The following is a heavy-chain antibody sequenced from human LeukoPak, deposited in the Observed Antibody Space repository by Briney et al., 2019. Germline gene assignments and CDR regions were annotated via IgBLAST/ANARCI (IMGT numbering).Heavy chain of an antibody. Sequence: SETLSLTCAVSGGSISSSNWWSWVRQPPGKGLEWIGEIYHSGSTNYNPSLKSRVTISVDKSKNQFSLKLSSVTAADTAVYYRASGRYCSGGSCYGFYWGQGTLVTVSS. D-gene: IGHD2-15*01. CDR3: ASGRYCSGGSCYGFY. CDR2: IYHSGST. V-gene: IGHV4-4*02. J-gene: IGHJ4*02. CDR1: GGSISSSNW.